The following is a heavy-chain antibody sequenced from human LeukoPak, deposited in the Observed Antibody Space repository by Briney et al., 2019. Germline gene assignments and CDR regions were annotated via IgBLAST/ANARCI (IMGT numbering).Heavy chain of an antibody. CDR3: ARDRNGCCLDY. J-gene: IGHJ4*02. V-gene: IGHV3-48*01. Sequence: GGSLRLSCAASGFTFSSYSMNWVRQTPGKGLEWISYISSTSSTIYFADSVKGRFTISRDNAKNSLYLQMNSLRAEDTAVYYCARDRNGCCLDYWGQGALVTVSS. CDR2: ISSTSSTI. CDR1: GFTFSSYS. D-gene: IGHD2-8*01.